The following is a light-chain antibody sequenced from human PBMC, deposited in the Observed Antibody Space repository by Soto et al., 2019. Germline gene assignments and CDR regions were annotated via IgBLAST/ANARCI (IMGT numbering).Light chain of an antibody. V-gene: IGKV3-11*01. Sequence: DIVLTQSPATLSLSPGERATLSCRASQSVSSYLLWYQQKPGKVPRLLIYDASNMESGIPARFSGSGSETEFTLTISSLEPEDFAVYYCLHHRNWPLTFGQGTRLEIK. CDR1: QSVSSY. J-gene: IGKJ5*01. CDR2: DAS. CDR3: LHHRNWPLT.